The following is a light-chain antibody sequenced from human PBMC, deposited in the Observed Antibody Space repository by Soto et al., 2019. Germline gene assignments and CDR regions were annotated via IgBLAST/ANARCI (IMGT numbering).Light chain of an antibody. V-gene: IGKV1D-13*01. Sequence: AIQLTQAPSSLSASVGDRVTISCRTSQDISSALAWYQQIPGKPPKLLLSDASSLESGVPSRFSGSGSGTGFTLIFSSLQPEDFATYYSQQFNDFPGTFGQGTTLEIK. CDR3: QQFNDFPGT. CDR1: QDISSA. CDR2: DAS. J-gene: IGKJ2*01.